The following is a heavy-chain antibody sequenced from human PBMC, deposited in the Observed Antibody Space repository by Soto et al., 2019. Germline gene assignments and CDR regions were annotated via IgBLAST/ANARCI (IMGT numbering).Heavy chain of an antibody. J-gene: IGHJ4*02. CDR3: ARDINGYDPDY. CDR1: GYTFTGYY. Sequence: ASVKVSCKASGYTFTGYYIHWVRQAPGQGLEWMGWINPDTGGTNYAQKFQGRVTMTRDTSVATAYMDLSRLTFDDTALYYCARDINGYDPDYWGQGTPVTVPQ. V-gene: IGHV1-2*02. CDR2: INPDTGGT. D-gene: IGHD5-12*01.